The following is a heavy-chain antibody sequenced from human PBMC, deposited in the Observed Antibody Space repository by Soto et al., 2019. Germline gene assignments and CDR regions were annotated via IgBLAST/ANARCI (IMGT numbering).Heavy chain of an antibody. CDR2: INPNSGGT. V-gene: IGHV1-2*04. D-gene: IGHD3-10*01. Sequence: ASVKVSCKASGYTFTGYYMHWVRQAPGQGLEWMGWINPNSGGTNYAQKFQGWVTMTRDTSISTAYMELSRLRSDDTAVYYCARDRGEYYYYGMDVWGQGTTVTVS. CDR3: ARDRGEYYYYGMDV. CDR1: GYTFTGYY. J-gene: IGHJ6*02.